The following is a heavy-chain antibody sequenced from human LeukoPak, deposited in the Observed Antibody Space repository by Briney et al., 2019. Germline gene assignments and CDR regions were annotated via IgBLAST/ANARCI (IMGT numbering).Heavy chain of an antibody. Sequence: GGSLRLSCAASGFSVSDNYMSWVRQAPGKGLEWVSVIYSNGKAYYTDSVKGRFTISRDIAQNTLFLQMNNLRAEDTAVYYCARDRADGYNYGDSLDYWGQGTLVTVSS. CDR2: IYSNGKA. V-gene: IGHV3-66*01. CDR3: ARDRADGYNYGDSLDY. D-gene: IGHD5-18*01. CDR1: GFSVSDNY. J-gene: IGHJ4*02.